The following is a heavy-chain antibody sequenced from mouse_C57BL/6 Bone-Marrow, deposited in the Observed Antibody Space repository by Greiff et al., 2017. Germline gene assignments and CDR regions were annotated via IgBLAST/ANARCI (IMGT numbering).Heavy chain of an antibody. CDR2: IYPRDGST. Sequence: QVHVKQSGPELVKPGASVKLSCKASGYTFTSYDINWVKQRPGQGLEWIGWIYPRDGSTKYNEKFKGKATLTVDTSSSTAYMELHSLTSEDSAVYFCARRGYGNPFAYWGQGTLVTVSA. J-gene: IGHJ3*01. V-gene: IGHV1-85*01. CDR3: ARRGYGNPFAY. CDR1: GYTFTSYD. D-gene: IGHD2-1*01.